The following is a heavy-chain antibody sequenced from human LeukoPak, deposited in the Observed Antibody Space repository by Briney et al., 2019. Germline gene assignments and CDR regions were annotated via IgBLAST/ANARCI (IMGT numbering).Heavy chain of an antibody. CDR3: AKDQTAYCGDDCYSGFDY. CDR1: GFTFSSYG. V-gene: IGHV3-30*02. J-gene: IGHJ4*02. D-gene: IGHD2-21*01. CDR2: IRYDGSNK. Sequence: PGGSLRLSCAASGFTFSSYGMHWVRQAPGKGLEWVAFIRYDGSNKYYADSVKGRFTISRDNSKNTLYLQMNSLRAEDTAVYYCAKDQTAYCGDDCYSGFDYWGQGTLVTVSS.